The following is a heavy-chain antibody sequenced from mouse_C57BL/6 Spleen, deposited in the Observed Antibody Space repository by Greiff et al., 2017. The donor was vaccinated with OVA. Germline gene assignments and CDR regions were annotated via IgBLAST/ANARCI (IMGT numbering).Heavy chain of an antibody. CDR2: IYPGDSDT. CDR1: GYTFTSYW. Sequence: QVQLQQPGTVLVMPGASVKMSCKASGYTFTSYWMHWVKQRPGQGLEWIGAIYPGDSDTSYNQKFKGKATLTVDKSSSTAYMELSSLTSEDSAVYYCARGVDDEPAWFAYWGQGTLVTVSA. J-gene: IGHJ3*01. CDR3: ARGVDDEPAWFAY. V-gene: IGHV1S127*01.